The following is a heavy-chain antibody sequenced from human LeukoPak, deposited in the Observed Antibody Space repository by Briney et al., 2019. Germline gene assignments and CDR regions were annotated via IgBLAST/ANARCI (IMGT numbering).Heavy chain of an antibody. Sequence: GGSLRLSCAAPGFTFSNAWMSWVRQAPGKGLEWVGRIKSKTDGGTTDYAAPVKGRFIISRDDSETTLYLQMNSLKTEDTAVYYCTTDYDFWSGYYFRIWGQGTLVTVSS. CDR3: TTDYDFWSGYYFRI. CDR2: IKSKTDGGTT. D-gene: IGHD3-3*01. CDR1: GFTFSNAW. J-gene: IGHJ4*02. V-gene: IGHV3-15*01.